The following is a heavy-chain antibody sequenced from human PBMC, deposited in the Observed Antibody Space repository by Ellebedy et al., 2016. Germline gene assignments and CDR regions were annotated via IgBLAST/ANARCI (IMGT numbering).Heavy chain of an antibody. J-gene: IGHJ5*02. CDR1: GFTFSNAW. D-gene: IGHD5-12*01. Sequence: GESLKISCAASGFTFSNAWMNWVRQAPGKGLEWVGRIKSKTDGGTTDYAAPVKGRFTISRDDSKNTLYLQMNSLKTEDTAVYYCTTVSWSGYEKNTWGQGTLVTVSS. CDR3: TTVSWSGYEKNT. CDR2: IKSKTDGGTT. V-gene: IGHV3-15*07.